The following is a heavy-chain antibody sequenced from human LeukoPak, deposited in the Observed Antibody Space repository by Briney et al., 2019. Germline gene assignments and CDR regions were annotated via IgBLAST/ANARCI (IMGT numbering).Heavy chain of an antibody. J-gene: IGHJ3*02. V-gene: IGHV4-4*02. CDR3: AVGGVYLRGGAEAFDI. CDR2: IYHSGST. Sequence: PSGTLSLTCAVSGGSISSSNWWSWVRQPPGKGLEWIGEIYHSGSTNYNPSLKSRVTISVDKSKNQFPLKLSSVTAADTAVYYCAVGGVYLRGGAEAFDIWGQGTMVTVSS. CDR1: GGSISSSNW. D-gene: IGHD3-10*01.